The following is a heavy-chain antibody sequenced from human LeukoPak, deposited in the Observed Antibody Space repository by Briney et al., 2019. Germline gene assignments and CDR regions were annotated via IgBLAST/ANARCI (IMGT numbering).Heavy chain of an antibody. CDR2: INHSGST. CDR3: ARIVLLWFGDRHGGFDP. V-gene: IGHV4-39*07. D-gene: IGHD3-10*01. Sequence: SETLSLTCTVSGGSISSSSYYWSWIRQPPGKGLEWIGEINHSGSTNYNPSLKSRVTISVDTSKNQFSLKLSSVTAADTAVYYCARIVLLWFGDRHGGFDPWGQGTLVTVSS. J-gene: IGHJ5*02. CDR1: GGSISSSSYY.